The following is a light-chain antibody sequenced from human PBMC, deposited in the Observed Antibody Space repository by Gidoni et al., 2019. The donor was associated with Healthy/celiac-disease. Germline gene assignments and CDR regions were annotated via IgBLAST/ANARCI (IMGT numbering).Light chain of an antibody. CDR2: GAS. J-gene: IGKJ2*04. CDR3: QQYNNWPACS. Sequence: EIVMTQSPATLSVSPGERATLSCRASQSVSSNLAWYQQKPGQAPRLLIYGASTRATGIPARFSGSGSGTEFTLTISSLQSEDLAVYYCQQYNNWPACSFGQGTKLEIK. V-gene: IGKV3-15*01. CDR1: QSVSSN.